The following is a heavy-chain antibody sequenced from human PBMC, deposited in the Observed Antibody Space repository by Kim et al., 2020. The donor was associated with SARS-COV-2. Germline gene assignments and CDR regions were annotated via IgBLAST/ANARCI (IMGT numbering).Heavy chain of an antibody. V-gene: IGHV3-53*04. D-gene: IGHD1-26*01. Sequence: GGSLRLSCAASGFTVSSNYMSWVRQAPGKGLEWVSVIYSGGSTYYADSVKGRFTISRHNSKNTLYLQMNSLRAEDTAVYYCAKYSGSYRTHFDYWGQGTLVTVSS. CDR2: IYSGGST. J-gene: IGHJ4*02. CDR3: AKYSGSYRTHFDY. CDR1: GFTVSSNY.